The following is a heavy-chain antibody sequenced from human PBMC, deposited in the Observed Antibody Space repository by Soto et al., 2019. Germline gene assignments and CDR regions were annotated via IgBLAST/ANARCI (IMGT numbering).Heavy chain of an antibody. CDR2: ISPGSRYP. CDR1: GFTFGDSY. CDR3: VRGGGGGLFDP. J-gene: IGHJ5*02. V-gene: IGHV3-11*06. Sequence: PGGSLRLFCAGSGFTFGDSYMSWIRQAPGKGLEWLSYISPGSRYPAYADSVKGRFTISRDNAKRSLYLQMMSLTAEDTAIYYCVRGGGGGLFDPCGQGTMVTVSS. D-gene: IGHD2-15*01.